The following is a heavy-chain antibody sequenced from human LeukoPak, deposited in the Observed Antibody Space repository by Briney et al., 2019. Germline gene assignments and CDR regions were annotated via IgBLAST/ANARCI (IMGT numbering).Heavy chain of an antibody. CDR3: ARGFSETGYYFDY. D-gene: IGHD1-14*01. J-gene: IGHJ4*02. CDR2: IYYSGST. CDR1: GGSISSYY. Sequence: SETLSLTCTVSGGSISSYYWSWIRQPPGKGLEYIGYIYYSGSTNYNPSLKSRVTISVDTSKNQFSLKLSSVTAADTAVYYCARGFSETGYYFDYWGQGPLVTVSS. V-gene: IGHV4-59*01.